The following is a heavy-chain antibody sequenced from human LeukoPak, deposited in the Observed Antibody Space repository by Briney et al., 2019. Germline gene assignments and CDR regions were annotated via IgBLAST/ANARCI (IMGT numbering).Heavy chain of an antibody. CDR2: IYSGGST. D-gene: IGHD5-18*01. CDR3: ASGDTANDFDY. CDR1: GFTVSSNY. Sequence: PGGSLRLSCAASGFTVSSNYMSWVRQAPGKGLEWVSVIYSGGSTYYADSVKGRFTISRDNSKNTLYLQMNSLRAEDTAVYYCASGDTANDFDYWGQGTLVTVSS. J-gene: IGHJ4*02. V-gene: IGHV3-66*01.